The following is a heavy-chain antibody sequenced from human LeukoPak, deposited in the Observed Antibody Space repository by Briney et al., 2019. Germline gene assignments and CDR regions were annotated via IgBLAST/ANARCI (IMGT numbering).Heavy chain of an antibody. J-gene: IGHJ4*02. CDR2: FDPEDGET. CDR1: GYTLTELS. V-gene: IGHV1-24*01. D-gene: IGHD3-22*01. CDR3: AARYYYDSSGYLLGPGY. Sequence: ASVKVSCKVSGYTLTELSMHWVRQAPGKGLEWMGGFDPEDGETIYAQKFQGRVTMTEDTSTDTAYMELSSLRSEDTAVYYCAARYYYDSSGYLLGPGYWGQGTLVTVSS.